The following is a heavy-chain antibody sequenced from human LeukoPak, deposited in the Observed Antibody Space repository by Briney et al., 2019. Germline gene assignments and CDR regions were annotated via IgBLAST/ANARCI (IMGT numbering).Heavy chain of an antibody. Sequence: GGSLRLSCEASGFPFDSYTMNWVRQAPGKGLEWVSSISSGSRYFYYADSARGRLSISRDNAKNSVYLQMNSLRAEDTAMYYCARDRLIAFGGVIFRGDYWGQGSLVTVSS. V-gene: IGHV3-21*01. CDR3: ARDRLIAFGGVIFRGDY. CDR1: GFPFDSYT. D-gene: IGHD3-16*02. J-gene: IGHJ4*02. CDR2: ISSGSRYF.